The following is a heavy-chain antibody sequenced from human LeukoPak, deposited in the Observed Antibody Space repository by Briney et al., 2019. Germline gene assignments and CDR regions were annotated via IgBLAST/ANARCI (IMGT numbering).Heavy chain of an antibody. D-gene: IGHD2-15*01. CDR2: IWYDGSKK. CDR1: GFTFTNHG. Sequence: PGGSLRLSCAASGFTFTNHGFHWVRQAPGKGLEWVALIWYDGSKKVYVDSVKGRFTISRDDPKNTLYLQMNSLRDEDTAVYYCARERGRNFDYWAQGTLVTVSS. J-gene: IGHJ4*02. CDR3: ARERGRNFDY. V-gene: IGHV3-33*01.